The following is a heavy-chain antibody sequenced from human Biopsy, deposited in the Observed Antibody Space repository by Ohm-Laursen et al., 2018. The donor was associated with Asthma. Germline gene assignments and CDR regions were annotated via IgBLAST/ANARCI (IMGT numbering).Heavy chain of an antibody. CDR3: AKDVFPGWELRRGPDY. CDR1: GFTFSNYG. J-gene: IGHJ4*02. Sequence: SLRLSCAASGFTFSNYGMHWVRQAPDKGLDWVAVISFDGSNKNYTDSVKGRFTISRDNSRNTLHLQMNSLRAEDTAVYYCAKDVFPGWELRRGPDYWGQGTLVTVSS. D-gene: IGHD1-26*01. V-gene: IGHV3-30*18. CDR2: ISFDGSNK.